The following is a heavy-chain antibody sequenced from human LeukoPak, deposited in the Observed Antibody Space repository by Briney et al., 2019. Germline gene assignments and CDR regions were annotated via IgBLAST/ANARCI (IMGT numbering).Heavy chain of an antibody. CDR3: ARIDYGPNYFDY. CDR2: IYYNGST. V-gene: IGHV4-59*01. Sequence: TSETLSLTCTVSGGCISSYYWSWIRQPPGKGLEWIGYIYYNGSTNYNPSLKSRVTISVDTSKNQFSLKLSSVTAADTAVYYCARIDYGPNYFDYWGQGTLVTVSS. D-gene: IGHD4-17*01. CDR1: GGCISSYY. J-gene: IGHJ4*02.